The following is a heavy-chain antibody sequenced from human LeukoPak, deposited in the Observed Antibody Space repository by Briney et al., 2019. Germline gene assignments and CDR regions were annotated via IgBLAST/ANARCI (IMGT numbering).Heavy chain of an antibody. CDR1: RYTFTSYA. V-gene: IGHV1-3*03. Sequence: GASVKVSCKASRYTFTSYAIHWVRQAPGQRLQWMGWINAGNGDTKYSQEFQGRVTITRDTSASTAYMELSSLRSEDMAVYYCARGTTLYYFDYWGQGTLVTVSS. CDR2: INAGNGDT. D-gene: IGHD1-1*01. CDR3: ARGTTLYYFDY. J-gene: IGHJ4*02.